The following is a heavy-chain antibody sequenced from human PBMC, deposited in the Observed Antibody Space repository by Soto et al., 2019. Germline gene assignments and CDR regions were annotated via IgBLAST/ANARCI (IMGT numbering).Heavy chain of an antibody. V-gene: IGHV3-64D*08. CDR2: ISSNGGST. CDR1: GFTFSSYA. J-gene: IGHJ4*02. D-gene: IGHD6-25*01. CDR3: VKVSAADLILYIYYFDY. Sequence: GGSLRLSCSASGFTFSSYAMHWVRQAPGKGLEYVSAISSNGGSTYYADSVKGRFTISRDNSKNTLYLQMSSLRAEDTAVYYCVKVSAADLILYIYYFDYWGQGTLVTVSS.